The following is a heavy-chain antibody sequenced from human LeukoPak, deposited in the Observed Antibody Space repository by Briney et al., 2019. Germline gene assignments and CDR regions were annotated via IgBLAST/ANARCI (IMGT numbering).Heavy chain of an antibody. D-gene: IGHD2-2*02. CDR3: ARDHNGPYTFDY. Sequence: GGSLRLSCAASGLTLSTYEMSWVRQAPGKGLEWVSYISSSGTAIYYADSVKGRFTISRSDAKNSLYLQMNSLRAEDTAVYYCARDHNGPYTFDYWGQGTLVTVSS. J-gene: IGHJ4*02. CDR2: ISSSGTAI. V-gene: IGHV3-48*03. CDR1: GLTLSTYE.